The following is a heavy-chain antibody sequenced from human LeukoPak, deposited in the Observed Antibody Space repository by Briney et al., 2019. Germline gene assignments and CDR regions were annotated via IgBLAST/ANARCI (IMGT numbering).Heavy chain of an antibody. CDR2: MNPNSGNT. V-gene: IGHV1-8*03. CDR1: GYTFTSYD. D-gene: IGHD5-18*01. J-gene: IGHJ4*02. CDR3: ARGTGEGYTYGRYYFDY. Sequence: GASVKVSCKASGYTFTSYDINWVRQATGQGLEWMGWMNPNSGNTGYAQKFQGRVTITRNTSISTAYMELSSLRSEDTAVYYWARGTGEGYTYGRYYFDYWGQGTLVTVSS.